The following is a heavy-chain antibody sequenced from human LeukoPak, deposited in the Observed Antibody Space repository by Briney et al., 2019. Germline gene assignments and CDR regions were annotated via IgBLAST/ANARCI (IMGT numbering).Heavy chain of an antibody. CDR2: IYHSGST. D-gene: IGHD3-16*02. J-gene: IGHJ5*02. V-gene: IGHV4-38-2*02. CDR1: GYSISSGYY. CDR3: ARDIGYNWFDP. Sequence: SETLSLTCTVSGYSISSGYYWGWIRQPPGKGLEWIGSIYHSGSTYYNPSLKRRVTISVDTSKNQLSLKLRSVTAADTAVYYCARDIGYNWFDPWGQGTLVSVSS.